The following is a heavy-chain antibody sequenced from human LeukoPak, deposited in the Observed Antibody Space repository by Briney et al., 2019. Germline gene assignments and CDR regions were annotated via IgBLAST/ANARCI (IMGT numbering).Heavy chain of an antibody. Sequence: PGRSLRLSCAASGFTFDDYAMHWVRQAPGKGLEWVSGISWNSGSIGYADSVKGRFTISRDNAKNSLYLQMNSLRAEDTALYYCAKGRGDILTGYFLDYWGQGTLVTVSS. J-gene: IGHJ4*02. D-gene: IGHD3-9*01. CDR2: ISWNSGSI. CDR1: GFTFDDYA. CDR3: AKGRGDILTGYFLDY. V-gene: IGHV3-9*01.